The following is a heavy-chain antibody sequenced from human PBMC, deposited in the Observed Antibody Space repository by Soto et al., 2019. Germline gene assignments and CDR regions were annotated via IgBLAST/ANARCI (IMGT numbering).Heavy chain of an antibody. CDR1: GGSFSSYY. V-gene: IGHV4-34*01. CDR3: ARGKPTITGTTSGRYYYYYYGMDV. CDR2: INHSGST. Sequence: SETLSLTCAVYGGSFSSYYWSWIRQPPGKGLEWIGEINHSGSTNYNPSLKSRVTISVDTSKNQFSLKLSSVTAADTAVYYCARGKPTITGTTSGRYYYYYYGMDVWGQGTTVNVSS. J-gene: IGHJ6*02. D-gene: IGHD1-7*01.